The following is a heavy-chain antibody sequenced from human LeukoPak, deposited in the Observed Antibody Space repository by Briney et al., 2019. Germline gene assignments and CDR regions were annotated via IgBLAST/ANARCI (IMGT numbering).Heavy chain of an antibody. CDR3: ARVPPIAAAGNYYYYMDV. D-gene: IGHD6-13*01. Sequence: ASVKVSCKASGGTFSSYAISWVRQAPGQGLEWMGGIIPIFGTANYAQKFQGRVTITADESTSTAYMELSSLRSEDTAVCYCARVPPIAAAGNYYYYMDVWGKGTTVTVSS. J-gene: IGHJ6*03. CDR1: GGTFSSYA. V-gene: IGHV1-69*13. CDR2: IIPIFGTA.